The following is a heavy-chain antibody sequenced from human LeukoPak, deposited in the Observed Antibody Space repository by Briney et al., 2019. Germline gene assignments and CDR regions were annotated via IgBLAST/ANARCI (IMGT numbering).Heavy chain of an antibody. CDR1: GGSISSSGYY. J-gene: IGHJ6*03. D-gene: IGHD5-18*01. CDR2: INHSGST. CDR3: ARGQYRGYFYYYYMDV. V-gene: IGHV4-39*07. Sequence: SETLSLTCTVSGGSISSSGYYGGWIRQPPGKGLEWIGEINHSGSTNYNPSLKSRVTISVDTSKIQFSLKLTSVTAADTAVYYCARGQYRGYFYYYYMDVWGKGTTVTVSS.